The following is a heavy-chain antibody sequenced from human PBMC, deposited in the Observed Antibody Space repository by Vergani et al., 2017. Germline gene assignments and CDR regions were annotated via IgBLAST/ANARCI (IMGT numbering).Heavy chain of an antibody. Sequence: QVQLVQSGAEVKKPGASVKVSCKASGYTFTSYGISWVRQAPGQGLEWMGWISAYNGNTNYAQKLQGRVTMTTDTSTSTAYMELRSLRSDDTAVYYCARVKLSYDFWSGYYSPWYYYGMDVWGQGTTVTVSS. CDR3: ARVKLSYDFWSGYYSPWYYYGMDV. CDR2: ISAYNGNT. CDR1: GYTFTSYG. V-gene: IGHV1-18*01. D-gene: IGHD3-3*01. J-gene: IGHJ6*02.